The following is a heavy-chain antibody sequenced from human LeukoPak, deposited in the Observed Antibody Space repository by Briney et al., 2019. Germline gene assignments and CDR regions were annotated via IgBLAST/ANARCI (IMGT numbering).Heavy chain of an antibody. CDR2: SSRGGSTI. Sequence: GGSLRLSCAAPGFTFSDYYMSWIRQAPGKGLEWVSYSSRGGSTIYYADSVKGRFTISRDNVKNSLYLQMYSLRAEDTAVYYCARGPWSGTNDYWGQGTLVTVSS. J-gene: IGHJ4*02. V-gene: IGHV3-11*01. CDR1: GFTFSDYY. D-gene: IGHD1-7*01. CDR3: ARGPWSGTNDY.